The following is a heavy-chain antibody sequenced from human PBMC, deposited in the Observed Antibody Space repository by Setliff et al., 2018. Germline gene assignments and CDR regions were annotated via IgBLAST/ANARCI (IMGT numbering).Heavy chain of an antibody. V-gene: IGHV5-10-1*01. CDR1: GYNFANHW. Sequence: PGESLKISCQASGYNFANHWIAWVRLMPGKGLEYMGRIDPGDSYADYSPSFEGLVTISADKPRTTVYLQWTSLQASDTALYLCARLGRERSTFAWLDAWGQGTQVTVSS. CDR3: ARLGRERSTFAWLDA. CDR2: IDPGDSYA. D-gene: IGHD1-1*01. J-gene: IGHJ5*02.